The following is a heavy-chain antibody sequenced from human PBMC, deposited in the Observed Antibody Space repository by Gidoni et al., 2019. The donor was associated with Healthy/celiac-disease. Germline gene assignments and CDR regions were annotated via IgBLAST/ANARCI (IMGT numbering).Heavy chain of an antibody. CDR3: ARARGYSSSWYGEHNWFVP. CDR2: IYSGGST. D-gene: IGHD6-13*01. CDR1: GFTVSRNY. J-gene: IGHJ5*02. V-gene: IGHV3-53*01. Sequence: EVQLVESGGGLIQPGGYLRLSCAASGFTVSRNYMSWVRQAPGKGLEWVSVIYSGGSTDYADSVKGRFTISRDNSKNTLYLQMNSLRAEDTAVYYCARARGYSSSWYGEHNWFVPWGQGTLVTVSS.